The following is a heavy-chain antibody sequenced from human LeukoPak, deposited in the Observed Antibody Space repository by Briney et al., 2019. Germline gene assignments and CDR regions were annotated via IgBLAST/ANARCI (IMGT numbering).Heavy chain of an antibody. V-gene: IGHV3-30*02. CDR3: AKAGVVVPGAYFDY. CDR2: IRYDGSSK. Sequence: GGSLRLSCAASGFTFSNYGMHWVRQAPGKGLEWVAFIRYDGSSKYYADSVKGRLTISRDNSKNTLYLQMNSLRAEDTAVYYCAKAGVVVPGAYFDYWGQGTLVTVSS. D-gene: IGHD2-2*01. J-gene: IGHJ4*02. CDR1: GFTFSNYG.